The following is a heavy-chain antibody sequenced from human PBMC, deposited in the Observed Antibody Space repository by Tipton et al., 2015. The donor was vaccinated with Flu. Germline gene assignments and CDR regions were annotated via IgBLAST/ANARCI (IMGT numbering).Heavy chain of an antibody. CDR2: IFHSGST. V-gene: IGHV4-39*06. CDR3: ARVSPGVESWFDP. J-gene: IGHJ5*02. CDR1: GDSMTSSRYY. Sequence: LRLSCSVSGDSMTSSRYYWGWIRQPPGKGLEWIGSIFHSGSTYYNPFLKSRVTISVDTSKNQFPLKLISVTAADTAVYYCARVSPGVESWFDPWGQGTLVTVSS. D-gene: IGHD3-3*01.